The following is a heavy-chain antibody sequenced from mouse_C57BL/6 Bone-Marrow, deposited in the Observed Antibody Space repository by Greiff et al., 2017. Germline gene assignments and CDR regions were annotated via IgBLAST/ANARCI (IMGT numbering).Heavy chain of an antibody. J-gene: IGHJ3*01. Sequence: VQLQQSGAELVRPGASVTLSCTASGFNIKDDYMHWVKQRPEQGLEWIGWIDPENGDTEYASKFQGKATITAATSSNTAYLQLSSLTSEDTAVYYCTTGYDYDRAWFAYWGQGTLVTVSA. V-gene: IGHV14-4*01. D-gene: IGHD2-4*01. CDR1: GFNIKDDY. CDR3: TTGYDYDRAWFAY. CDR2: IDPENGDT.